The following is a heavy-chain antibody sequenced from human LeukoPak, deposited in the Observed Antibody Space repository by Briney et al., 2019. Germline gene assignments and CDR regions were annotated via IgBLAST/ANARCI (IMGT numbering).Heavy chain of an antibody. V-gene: IGHV4-61*02. Sequence: SETLTLTCTVSGDSISSGDYYWSWIRQPAGKGLEWIGRISSSGSTNYTPSPKSRVTISVDTSENQFSMKLSSVAAADTAVYYCAREAGGQQLVYAFDIWGQGTMVTVSS. CDR1: GDSISSGDYY. J-gene: IGHJ3*02. D-gene: IGHD6-13*01. CDR2: ISSSGST. CDR3: AREAGGQQLVYAFDI.